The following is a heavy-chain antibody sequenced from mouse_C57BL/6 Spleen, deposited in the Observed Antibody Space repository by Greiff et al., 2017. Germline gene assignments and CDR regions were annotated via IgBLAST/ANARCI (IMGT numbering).Heavy chain of an antibody. D-gene: IGHD1-1*01. CDR1: GYTFTRYW. Sequence: QVQLQQPGAELVKPGASVKLSCKASGYTFTRYWMQWVKQRPGQGLEWIGEIDPSDSYTNYNQKFKGKATLTVDTSSSTAYMQLSSLTSEDSAVYYCARSPYGSSYSYAMDYWGQGNSVTVAS. CDR3: ARSPYGSSYSYAMDY. J-gene: IGHJ4*01. V-gene: IGHV1-50*01. CDR2: IDPSDSYT.